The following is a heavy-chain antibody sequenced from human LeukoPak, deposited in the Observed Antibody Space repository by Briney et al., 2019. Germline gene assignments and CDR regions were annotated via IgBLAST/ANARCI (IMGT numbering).Heavy chain of an antibody. V-gene: IGHV1-46*01. D-gene: IGHD5-18*01. Sequence: ASVKVSCKASGYTFTSYYMHWVRQAPGQGLGWMGLIITSAGSTTYAQNFQGRVTLTRDTSTSTVYMEMSSLGSEDTAVYYCARVEGLTATVTDWGQGTLVTVSS. CDR2: IITSAGST. J-gene: IGHJ4*02. CDR1: GYTFTSYY. CDR3: ARVEGLTATVTD.